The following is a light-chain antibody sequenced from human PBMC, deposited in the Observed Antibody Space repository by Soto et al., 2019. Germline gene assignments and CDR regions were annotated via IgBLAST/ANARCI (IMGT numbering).Light chain of an antibody. CDR1: QSVSKNY. J-gene: IGKJ5*01. Sequence: EILLTQSPCTLSLSPGERATLSCRASQSVSKNYLAWYQQKPGHAPSLLIYGASNRATGIPDRLSGSGSGTDFTLTISRLEPEDFAVYYCQQYGSSGTFGQGTRLEIK. V-gene: IGKV3-20*01. CDR2: GAS. CDR3: QQYGSSGT.